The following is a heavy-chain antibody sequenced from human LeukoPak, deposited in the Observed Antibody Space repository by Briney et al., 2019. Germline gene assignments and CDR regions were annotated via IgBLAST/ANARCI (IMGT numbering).Heavy chain of an antibody. D-gene: IGHD3-16*02. CDR1: GGSISSYY. Sequence: PSETLSLTCTVSGGSISSYYWSWIRQPAGKGLEWIGRIYTSGSTNYNPSLKSRVTMSVDTSKNQFSLKLSSVTAADTAVYYCARGRDYDYVWGSYRPYYFDYWGQGTLVTVSS. CDR2: IYTSGST. J-gene: IGHJ4*02. CDR3: ARGRDYDYVWGSYRPYYFDY. V-gene: IGHV4-4*07.